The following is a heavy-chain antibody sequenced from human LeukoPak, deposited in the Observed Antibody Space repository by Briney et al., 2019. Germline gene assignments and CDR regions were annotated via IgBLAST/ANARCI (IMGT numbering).Heavy chain of an antibody. J-gene: IGHJ4*02. CDR2: IYTGGRT. Sequence: GGSLRLSCVASGFTVSTIYMSWVRQAPGKGLEWVSIIYTGGRTYYADSVKGRFAISRDNSTNTVYLQMNSLRTEDTAVYYCAAAGATPDYFDYWGQGTLVTVSS. CDR1: GFTVSTIY. V-gene: IGHV3-53*01. D-gene: IGHD6-25*01. CDR3: AAAGATPDYFDY.